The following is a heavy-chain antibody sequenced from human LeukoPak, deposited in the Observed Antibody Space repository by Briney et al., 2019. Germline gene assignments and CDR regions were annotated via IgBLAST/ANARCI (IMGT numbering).Heavy chain of an antibody. Sequence: GGSLRLSCTASGFIFSSFWMAWVRQAPGKGLGWVANIKPDGSLQFYGDSVKGRFTISRDNAKNSLYLQMNNLRAEDTALYYCATSYDSSGCDWGQGTLVTVSS. CDR1: GFIFSSFW. CDR2: IKPDGSLQ. V-gene: IGHV3-7*01. J-gene: IGHJ4*02. CDR3: ATSYDSSGCD. D-gene: IGHD3-22*01.